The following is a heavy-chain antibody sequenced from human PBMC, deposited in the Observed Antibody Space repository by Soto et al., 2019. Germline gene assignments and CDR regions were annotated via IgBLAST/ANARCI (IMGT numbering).Heavy chain of an antibody. Sequence: EVQLLESGGGLVRPGESLRLSCAASGFTFATYAMSWVRQGPGKGLEWVSIVRGIGHDSYYADSVKGRFTISRDNSKNTVYLQMNSLRAEDTAVYYCVKDYLLGVDAISSRSTETPMDVWGRGTTVIVSS. V-gene: IGHV3-23*01. CDR2: VRGIGHDS. J-gene: IGHJ6*02. CDR1: GFTFATYA. D-gene: IGHD6-13*01. CDR3: VKDYLLGVDAISSRSTETPMDV.